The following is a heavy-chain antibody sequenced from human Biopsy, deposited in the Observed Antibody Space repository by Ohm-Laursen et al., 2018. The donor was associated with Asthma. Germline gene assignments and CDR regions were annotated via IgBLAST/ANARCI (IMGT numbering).Heavy chain of an antibody. D-gene: IGHD3-16*01. CDR3: ARVDAIMISGDFYFYSGFDL. J-gene: IGHJ6*02. CDR2: IIPMYGVP. Sequence: SVKVSCKASGYTFTSYDINWVRQAPGQGLEWMGGIIPMYGVPKVAQKFQGRVTITADESTSTAYMETSSLRSEDTAVYYCARVDAIMISGDFYFYSGFDLWGQGTTVRVSS. CDR1: GYTFTSYD. V-gene: IGHV1-69*13.